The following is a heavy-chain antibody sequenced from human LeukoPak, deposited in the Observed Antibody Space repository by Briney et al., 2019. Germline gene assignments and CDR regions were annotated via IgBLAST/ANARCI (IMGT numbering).Heavy chain of an antibody. D-gene: IGHD4-11*01. V-gene: IGHV4-59*12. Sequence: SETLSLTCTVSGGSISSYYWSWIRQPPGKGLEWIGYIYYSGSTNYNPSLKSRVTISVDRSKNQFSLKLSSVTAADTAVYYCASWGMTTVTTPTGNYFDYWGQGTLVTVSS. CDR2: IYYSGST. CDR3: ASWGMTTVTTPTGNYFDY. CDR1: GGSISSYY. J-gene: IGHJ4*02.